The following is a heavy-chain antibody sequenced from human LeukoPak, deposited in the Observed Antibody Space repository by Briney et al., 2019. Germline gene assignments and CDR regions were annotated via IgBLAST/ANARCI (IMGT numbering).Heavy chain of an antibody. CDR1: GYTFTGYN. D-gene: IGHD2-2*01. J-gene: IGHJ4*02. CDR2: INPNSGGT. CDR3: ARYCSSTSCNVDY. V-gene: IGHV1-2*02. Sequence: GASVKVSCKASGYTFTGYNMHWVRQAPGQGLEWMGWINPNSGGTNYAQKFQGRVTMTRDTSISTAYMELSRLRSDDTAVYYCARYCSSTSCNVDYWGQGTLVTVSS.